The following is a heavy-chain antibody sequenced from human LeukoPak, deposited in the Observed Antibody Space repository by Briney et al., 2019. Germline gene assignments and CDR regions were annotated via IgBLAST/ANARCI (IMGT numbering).Heavy chain of an antibody. V-gene: IGHV4-30-4*01. J-gene: IGHJ4*02. CDR3: ARTRQGGVIVPEYYFDY. CDR1: GGSISSGDYY. Sequence: SETLSLTCTVSGGSISSGDYYWSWIRQPPGKGLEWIGYIYYSGSTYYNPSLKSRVTISVDTSKNQFSLKLSSVTAADTAVYYCARTRQGGVIVPEYYFDYWGREPWSPSPQ. CDR2: IYYSGST. D-gene: IGHD3-16*02.